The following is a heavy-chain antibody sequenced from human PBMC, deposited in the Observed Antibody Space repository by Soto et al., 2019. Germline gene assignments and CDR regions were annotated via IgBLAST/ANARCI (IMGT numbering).Heavy chain of an antibody. J-gene: IGHJ6*02. CDR3: ARVYYYYYYGMDV. V-gene: IGHV3-33*01. CDR1: GFTFSSYG. CDR2: IWYDGSNK. Sequence: TGGSLRLSCAASGFTFSSYGMHWVRQAPGKGLEWVAVIWYDGSNKYYADSVKGRFTISRDNSKNTLYLQMNSLRAEDTAVYYCARVYYYYYYGMDVWGQGTTVTVSS.